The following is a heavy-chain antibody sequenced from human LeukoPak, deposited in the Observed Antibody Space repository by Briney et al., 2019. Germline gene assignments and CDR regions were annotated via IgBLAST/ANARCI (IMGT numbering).Heavy chain of an antibody. J-gene: IGHJ4*02. V-gene: IGHV4-59*08. CDR1: GGSISNYY. D-gene: IGHD5-18*01. CDR2: IYYSGST. Sequence: PSETLSLTCTVSGGSISNYYWSWIRQPPGKGLEWIGYIYYSGSTNYNPPLKSRVTISVDTSKNQFSLKLSSVTAANTAVYYCTRHPARYSYGSNFDYWGQGTLVTVSS. CDR3: TRHPARYSYGSNFDY.